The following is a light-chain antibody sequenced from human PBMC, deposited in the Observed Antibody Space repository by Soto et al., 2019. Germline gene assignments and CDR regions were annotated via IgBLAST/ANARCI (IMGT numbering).Light chain of an antibody. J-gene: IGLJ2*01. V-gene: IGLV1-40*01. CDR2: GNS. CDR3: QSYDSSLSAL. CDR1: SSNNGAGYD. Sequence: QSALTQPPSVSGAPGQRVTISCTGSSSNNGAGYDVHWYQQLPGTAPKLLIYGNSNRPSGVPDRFSGSKSGTSASLAITGLQAEDEADYYCQSYDSSLSALFGGGTKLTVL.